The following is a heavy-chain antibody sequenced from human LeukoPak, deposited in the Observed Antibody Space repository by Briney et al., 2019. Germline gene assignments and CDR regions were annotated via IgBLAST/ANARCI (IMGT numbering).Heavy chain of an antibody. D-gene: IGHD3-16*01. Sequence: SETLSLTCTVSGYSISSGYYWGWIRQPPGKGLEWIESIYHSGSTYYNPSLKSRVTISVDTSKNQFSLKLSSVTAADTAVYYCARAPIWGGMVTYYYMDVWGKGTTVTISS. CDR3: ARAPIWGGMVTYYYMDV. CDR1: GYSISSGYY. V-gene: IGHV4-38-2*02. CDR2: IYHSGST. J-gene: IGHJ6*03.